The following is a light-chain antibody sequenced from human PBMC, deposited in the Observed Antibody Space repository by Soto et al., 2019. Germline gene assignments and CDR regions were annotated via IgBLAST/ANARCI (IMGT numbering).Light chain of an antibody. CDR2: AAS. CDR3: QQCYSSPRT. V-gene: IGKV1-39*01. CDR1: QSITTS. J-gene: IGKJ1*01. Sequence: DIQMTQSPSTLSASVGDRVTITCRASQSITTSVNWYQQKLGKAPTLLIYAASSLQTGVPSRFIGSGSGTDFTLPISSMQPEDFATYFCQQCYSSPRTFGQGTKVEI.